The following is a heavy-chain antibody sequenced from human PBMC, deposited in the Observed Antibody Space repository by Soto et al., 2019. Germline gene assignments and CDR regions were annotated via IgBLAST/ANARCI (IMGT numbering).Heavy chain of an antibody. V-gene: IGHV1-69*13. J-gene: IGHJ6*02. CDR2: IIPIFGTA. CDR3: ARHVPAAGYYYGMDV. D-gene: IGHD2-2*01. Sequence: SVKVSCKASGGTFSSYAISWVRQALGQGLEWMGGIIPIFGTANYAQKFQGRVTITADESTSTAYMELSSLRSEDTAVYYCARHVPAAGYYYGMDVWGQGTTVTVSS. CDR1: GGTFSSYA.